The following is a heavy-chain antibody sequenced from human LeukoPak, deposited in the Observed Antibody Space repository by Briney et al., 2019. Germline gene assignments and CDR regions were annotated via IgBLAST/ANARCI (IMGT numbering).Heavy chain of an antibody. CDR3: ARAAHPSFHYFDY. CDR2: ISSSRTTI. CDR1: GFTFSGHS. V-gene: IGHV3-48*01. D-gene: IGHD2/OR15-2a*01. J-gene: IGHJ4*02. Sequence: PVGSLRLSCAASGFTFSGHSMNWVRQAPGKGLERVSYISSSRTTIYYADSVKGRFTISRDNARNSLYLQMNSLRAEDTAVYYCARAAHPSFHYFDYCGQGALVTVSS.